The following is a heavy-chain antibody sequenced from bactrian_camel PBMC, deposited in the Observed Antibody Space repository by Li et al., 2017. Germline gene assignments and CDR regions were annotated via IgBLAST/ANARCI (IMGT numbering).Heavy chain of an antibody. V-gene: IGHV3S53*01. Sequence: HVQLVESGGGSVQAGGSLKLSCAASGYSRSTYCMAWFRQAPGKEREGVATIDSDGSTLYADSVKGRFTISRDNAKDMLYLQMNSLKSEDTAIYYCAAAAFGSDCGRQDEYRSWGQGTQVTVS. CDR1: GYSRSTYC. J-gene: IGHJ4*01. D-gene: IGHD2*01. CDR3: AAAAFGSDCGRQDEYRS. CDR2: IDSDGST.